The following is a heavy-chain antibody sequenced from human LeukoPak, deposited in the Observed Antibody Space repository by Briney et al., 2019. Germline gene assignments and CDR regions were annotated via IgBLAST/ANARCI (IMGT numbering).Heavy chain of an antibody. CDR3: ARDLNWFDP. Sequence: PSETLSLTCTVSGGSISSGGYCWSWIRQHPGKGLEWIGYIYYSGSTYYNPSLKSRVTISVDTSKNQFSLKLSSVTAADTAVYYCARDLNWFDPWGQGTLVTVSS. V-gene: IGHV4-31*03. CDR2: IYYSGST. CDR1: GGSISSGGYC. J-gene: IGHJ5*02.